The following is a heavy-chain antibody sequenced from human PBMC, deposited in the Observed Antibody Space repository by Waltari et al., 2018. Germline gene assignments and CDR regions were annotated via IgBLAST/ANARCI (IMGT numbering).Heavy chain of an antibody. Sequence: QVQLVQSGAEVKKPGSSVKVSCKASGGTFSSYAISRVRPAPGKGLEWMGGIIPIFGTANYAQKFQGRVTITTDESTSTAYMELSSLRSEDTAVYYCARETRGGYSYAWAGDFDYWGQGTLVTVSS. CDR1: GGTFSSYA. CDR3: ARETRGGYSYAWAGDFDY. V-gene: IGHV1-69*05. D-gene: IGHD5-18*01. J-gene: IGHJ4*02. CDR2: IIPIFGTA.